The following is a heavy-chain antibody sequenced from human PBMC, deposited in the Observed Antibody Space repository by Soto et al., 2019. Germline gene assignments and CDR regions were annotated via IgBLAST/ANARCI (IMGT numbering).Heavy chain of an antibody. CDR3: TIELSTYNWFDP. D-gene: IGHD3-10*01. Sequence: ASVKVSCKAFGYSFIDYYIHWVRQAPGQGLEWMGWINPKSGASNYAQKFQGRVNMTGDTSLSAAYMELSSLTPDDTAVYYCTIELSTYNWFDPWGQGTQVTVSS. CDR1: GYSFIDYY. J-gene: IGHJ5*02. CDR2: INPKSGAS. V-gene: IGHV1-2*02.